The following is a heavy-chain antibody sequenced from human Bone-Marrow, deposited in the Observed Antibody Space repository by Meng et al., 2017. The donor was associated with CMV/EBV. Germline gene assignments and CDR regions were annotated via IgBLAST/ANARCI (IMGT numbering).Heavy chain of an antibody. CDR1: GFTFSSYS. CDR3: ARGRYSSSWYVSGSYYYYYYGMDV. J-gene: IGHJ6*02. D-gene: IGHD6-13*01. V-gene: IGHV3-21*01. CDR2: ISSSSYI. Sequence: GESLKISCAASGFTFSSYSMNWVRQAPGKGLEWVSSISSSSYIYYADSVKGRFTISRDNAKNSLYLQMNSLRAEDTAVYYCARGRYSSSWYVSGSYYYYYYGMDVWGQGTTVTVSS.